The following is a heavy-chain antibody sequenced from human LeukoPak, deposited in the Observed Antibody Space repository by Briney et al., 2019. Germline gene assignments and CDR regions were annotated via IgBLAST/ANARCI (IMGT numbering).Heavy chain of an antibody. CDR2: ISSSSSTI. D-gene: IGHD5-24*01. J-gene: IGHJ6*02. Sequence: PGGSLRLSCAASGFSFSSYAMHWVRQAPGKGLEWVSYISSSSSTIYYADSVKGRFTISRDNAKNSLYLQMNSLRAEDTAVYYCAREVRDGSFLGMDVWGQGTTVTVSS. CDR1: GFSFSSYA. V-gene: IGHV3-48*04. CDR3: AREVRDGSFLGMDV.